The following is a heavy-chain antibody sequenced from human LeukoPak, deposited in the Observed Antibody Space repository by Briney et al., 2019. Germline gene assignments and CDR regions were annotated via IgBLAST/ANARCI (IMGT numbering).Heavy chain of an antibody. D-gene: IGHD3-10*01. CDR3: ARAGGPMVRGVIYFDY. CDR1: GGTFSSYA. J-gene: IGHJ4*02. Sequence: GASVKVSCKASGGTFSSYAISWVRQAPGQGLEWMGGIIPIFGTANYAQKFQGRVTITADESTSTAYMELSSLRSEDTAVYYCARAGGPMVRGVIYFDYWGQATLVTVSS. V-gene: IGHV1-69*01. CDR2: IIPIFGTA.